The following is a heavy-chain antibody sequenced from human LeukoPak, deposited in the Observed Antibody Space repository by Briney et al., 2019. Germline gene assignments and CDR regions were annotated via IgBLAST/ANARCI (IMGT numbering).Heavy chain of an antibody. CDR3: ARRPGGAGYSDAFDI. CDR2: INHSGST. CDR1: GGSFSGYY. J-gene: IGHJ4*02. V-gene: IGHV4-34*01. D-gene: IGHD3-9*01. Sequence: PSETLSLTCAVYGGSFSGYYGSWIRQPPGKGLEWIGEINHSGSTNYNPSLKSRVTISVDTSKNQFSLKLSSVTAADTAVYYCARRPGGAGYSDAFDIWGQGTLVTVSS.